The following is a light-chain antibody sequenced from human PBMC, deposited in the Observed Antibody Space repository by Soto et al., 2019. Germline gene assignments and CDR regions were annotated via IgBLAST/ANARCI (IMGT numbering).Light chain of an antibody. V-gene: IGLV2-23*02. CDR3: CSYAGSSLYV. Sequence: QSVLTQPASVSGSPGQSITISCTGTSSDVGSYNLVSWYQQHLGKAPKLMIYEVSKRPSGVSNRFSGSKSGNTASLTISGLQAEDEADYYCCSYAGSSLYVFGTGTKVTVL. J-gene: IGLJ1*01. CDR1: SSDVGSYNL. CDR2: EVS.